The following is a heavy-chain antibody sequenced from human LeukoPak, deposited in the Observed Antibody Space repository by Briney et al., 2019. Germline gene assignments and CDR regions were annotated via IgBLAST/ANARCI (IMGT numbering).Heavy chain of an antibody. CDR1: GFTFSSYS. J-gene: IGHJ6*02. CDR2: IISSSSYI. D-gene: IGHD2-15*01. V-gene: IGHV3-21*01. CDR3: ARLLGLGGSSTPLDYYYGMDV. Sequence: GGSLRLSCAASGFTFSSYSMNWVRQAPGKVLEWVSSIISSSSYIYYADSVKGRFTISRDNAKNTLYLQMNGLRAEDTAVYYCARLLGLGGSSTPLDYYYGMDVWGQGTTVTVSS.